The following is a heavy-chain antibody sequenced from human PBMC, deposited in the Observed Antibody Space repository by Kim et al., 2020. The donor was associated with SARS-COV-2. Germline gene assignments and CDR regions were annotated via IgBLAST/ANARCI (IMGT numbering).Heavy chain of an antibody. Sequence: ASVKVSCKASGYTFTGYYMHWVRQAPGQGLEWMGRINPNSGGKNYAQKFQGRVTMTRDTYISTAYMELSRLRSDDTAVYYCARVSDSSGWYYFDYWGQGTLVTVSS. J-gene: IGHJ4*02. V-gene: IGHV1-2*06. CDR3: ARVSDSSGWYYFDY. CDR1: GYTFTGYY. D-gene: IGHD6-19*01. CDR2: INPNSGGK.